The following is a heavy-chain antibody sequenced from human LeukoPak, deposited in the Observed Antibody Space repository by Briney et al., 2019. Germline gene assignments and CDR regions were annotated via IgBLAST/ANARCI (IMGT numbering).Heavy chain of an antibody. D-gene: IGHD6-13*01. CDR3: ARDVVAAPGTWDY. J-gene: IGHJ4*02. V-gene: IGHV4-4*07. Sequence: SSETLSLTCTVSGYSISSGYYWGWIRQPAGKGLEWIGRIYTSGSTNYNPSLKSRVTMSVDTSKNQFSLKLSSVTAADTAVYYCARDVVAAPGTWDYWGQGTLVTVSS. CDR1: GYSISSGYY. CDR2: IYTSGST.